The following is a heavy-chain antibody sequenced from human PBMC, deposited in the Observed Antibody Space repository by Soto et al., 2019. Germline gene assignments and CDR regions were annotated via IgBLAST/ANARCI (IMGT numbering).Heavy chain of an antibody. J-gene: IGHJ6*03. CDR1: GFTFSSYG. Sequence: GGSLRLSCAASGFTFSSYGMHWVRQAPGKGLEWVAVIWYDGSNKYYADSVKGRFTISRDNSKNTLYLQMNSLRAEDTAVYYCAREGVVVPAALNIYYYYYMDVWGKGTTVTVSS. D-gene: IGHD2-2*01. CDR3: AREGVVVPAALNIYYYYYMDV. V-gene: IGHV3-33*01. CDR2: IWYDGSNK.